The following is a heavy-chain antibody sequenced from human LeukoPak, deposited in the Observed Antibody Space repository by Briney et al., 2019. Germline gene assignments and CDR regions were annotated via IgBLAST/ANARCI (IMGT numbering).Heavy chain of an antibody. Sequence: GGSLRLSCAASGFTFSSYAMSWVRQAPGKGLEWVSAISGSGGSTYYADSVKGRFTISRDNSKNTLYLQMNSLRAEDTAVYYCAKAFYQLPSNSAFDYWGQGTLVTVSS. V-gene: IGHV3-23*01. D-gene: IGHD2-2*01. J-gene: IGHJ4*02. CDR3: AKAFYQLPSNSAFDY. CDR1: GFTFSSYA. CDR2: ISGSGGST.